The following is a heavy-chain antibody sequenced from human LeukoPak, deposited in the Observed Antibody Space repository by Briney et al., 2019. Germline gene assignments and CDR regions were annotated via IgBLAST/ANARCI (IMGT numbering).Heavy chain of an antibody. V-gene: IGHV3-73*01. D-gene: IGHD5-18*01. CDR1: GFTFSGSA. CDR2: IRSKANSYAT. Sequence: PGGSLRLSCAASGFTFSGSAMHWVRQASGKGLEWVGRIRSKANSYATAYAASVKGRFTISRDNSKNTLYLQMNSLRAEDTAVYYCAKSVGFSYGYNYWGQGTLVTVSS. CDR3: AKSVGFSYGYNY. J-gene: IGHJ4*02.